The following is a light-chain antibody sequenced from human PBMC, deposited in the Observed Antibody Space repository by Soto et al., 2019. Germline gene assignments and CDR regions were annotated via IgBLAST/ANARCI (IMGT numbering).Light chain of an antibody. J-gene: IGKJ1*01. CDR1: QSVRSSF. V-gene: IGKV3-20*01. CDR3: QQYGTFPRT. Sequence: ETVLTQSPGTLSWSPGEKATLSCRASQSVRSSFLAWYQQKPGQAPRLLIYGASSRATGVPDRFSGSGSGTDFTLTISRLEPEDFAVYYCQQYGTFPRTFGQGTKVDI. CDR2: GAS.